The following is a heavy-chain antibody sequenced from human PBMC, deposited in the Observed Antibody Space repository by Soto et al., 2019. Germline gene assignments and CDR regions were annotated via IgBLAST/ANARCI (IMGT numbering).Heavy chain of an antibody. CDR3: ARDRMAKVFTCYYYYYHYGMSV. J-gene: IGHJ6*02. CDR2: INSDGSVT. Sequence: GTLSLTCAVSGGSISSSNWWSWVRQPPGKGLLWVSRINSDGSVTGYADSVKGRFTISRDNAKNTLYLQMNSLRAEDTAVYYCARDRMAKVFTCYYYYYHYGMSVWGQGTRVTVSS. D-gene: IGHD3-10*01. V-gene: IGHV3-74*01. CDR1: GGSISSSNW.